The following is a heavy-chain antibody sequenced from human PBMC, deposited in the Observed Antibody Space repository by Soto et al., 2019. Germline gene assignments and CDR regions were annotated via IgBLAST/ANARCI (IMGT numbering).Heavy chain of an antibody. CDR1: GGSISSGGYY. J-gene: IGHJ4*02. D-gene: IGHD3-22*01. Sequence: SETLSLTCTVSGGSISSGGYYWSWIRQHPGKGLEWIGYIYYSGSTYYNPSLKSRVTISVDTSKNQFSLKLSSVTAADTAVYYCARGCGSSGYYLSEYFDYWGQGTLVTVSS. CDR3: ARGCGSSGYYLSEYFDY. CDR2: IYYSGST. V-gene: IGHV4-31*03.